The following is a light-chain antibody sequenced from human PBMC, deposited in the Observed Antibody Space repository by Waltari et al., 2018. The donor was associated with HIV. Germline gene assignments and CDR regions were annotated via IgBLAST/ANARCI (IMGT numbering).Light chain of an antibody. CDR1: QSVSSNH. V-gene: IGKV3-20*01. CDR2: ATS. Sequence: EIVLTQSPGTLSLSPGERATLPCRASQSVSSNHLAWYQQKPGQAPRLLIYATSSRATGIPDRFSGSGSGTDSTLSISRLEPEDFAVYYCQQYDGSPPWTFGQGTKVEIK. J-gene: IGKJ1*01. CDR3: QQYDGSPPWT.